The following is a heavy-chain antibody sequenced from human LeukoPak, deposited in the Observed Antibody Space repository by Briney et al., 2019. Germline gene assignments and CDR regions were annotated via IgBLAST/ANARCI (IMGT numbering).Heavy chain of an antibody. CDR3: ARDQTEPMLDY. D-gene: IGHD2-2*01. Sequence: SETLSLTCAVYGGSFSGYYWSWIRQPPGKGLEWIGEINHSGSTNYNPSLKSRVTISVDTSKNQFSLQLNSVTPEDTAVYYCARDQTEPMLDYWGQGTLVTVSS. CDR2: INHSGST. V-gene: IGHV4-34*01. J-gene: IGHJ4*02. CDR1: GGSFSGYY.